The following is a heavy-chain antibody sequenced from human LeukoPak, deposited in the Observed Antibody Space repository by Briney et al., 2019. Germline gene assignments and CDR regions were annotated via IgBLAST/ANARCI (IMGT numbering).Heavy chain of an antibody. CDR1: GFTFSNYG. CDR2: IWYDGSNK. Sequence: GGSLRLSCAASGFTFSNYGMHWVRQAPGKGLEWVAVIWYDGSNKYYVDSVKGRFTISRDNSKNTLYLKINSLRAEDTAVYYCASPLDSSSYYLGYWGQGTLVTVSS. CDR3: ASPLDSSSYYLGY. V-gene: IGHV3-33*01. J-gene: IGHJ4*02. D-gene: IGHD3-22*01.